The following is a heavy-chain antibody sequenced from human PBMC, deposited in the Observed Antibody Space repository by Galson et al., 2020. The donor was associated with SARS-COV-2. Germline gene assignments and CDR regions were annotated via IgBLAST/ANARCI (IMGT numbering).Heavy chain of an antibody. J-gene: IGHJ6*03. CDR3: ARDSRITGSFDHRDV. V-gene: IGHV3-30*01. CDR1: GFTFSNYA. Sequence: GESLKISCAASGFTFSNYAIHWVRQAPGKGPEWVAVISYDGSDKYYVDSVKGRFTISRDNSKNTLFLQMNSLSPDDTAVYYCARDSRITGSFDHRDVWGEVTTVTVSS. CDR2: ISYDGSDK. D-gene: IGHD1-20*01.